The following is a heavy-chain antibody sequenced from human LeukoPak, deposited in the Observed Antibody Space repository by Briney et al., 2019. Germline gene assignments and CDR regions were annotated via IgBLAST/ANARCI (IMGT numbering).Heavy chain of an antibody. CDR2: INPNSGGT. J-gene: IGHJ4*02. D-gene: IGHD3-9*01. CDR3: ARLRDDILTGYFDY. Sequence: ASVTVSCTASGYTFTVYYMHWVRQAPGQGLEWMGWINPNSGGTDYAQKFQGRVTMTRDTSISTAYMELSRLRSDDTAVYYCARLRDDILTGYFDYWGQGTLVTVSS. V-gene: IGHV1-2*02. CDR1: GYTFTVYY.